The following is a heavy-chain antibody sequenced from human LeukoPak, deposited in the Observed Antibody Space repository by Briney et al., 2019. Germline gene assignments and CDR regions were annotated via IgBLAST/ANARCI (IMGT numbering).Heavy chain of an antibody. Sequence: ASVKVSCKASGYTFTSYDVHWVRQATGQGLEWMGWMNPNSGDTGYAQKFQGRVTFTRNTAINTAYMELSSLRSEDTAVYYCARTYFSDDSGYYDGNYYYYYYMDVWGKGTTVTVSS. D-gene: IGHD3-22*01. CDR1: GYTFTSYD. V-gene: IGHV1-8*03. CDR2: MNPNSGDT. J-gene: IGHJ6*03. CDR3: ARTYFSDDSGYYDGNYYYYYYMDV.